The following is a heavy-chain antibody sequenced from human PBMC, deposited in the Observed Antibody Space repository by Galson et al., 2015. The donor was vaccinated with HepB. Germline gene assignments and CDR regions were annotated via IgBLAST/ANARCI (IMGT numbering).Heavy chain of an antibody. D-gene: IGHD6-19*01. V-gene: IGHV3-30-3*01. Sequence: SLRLSCAASGFTFSSYAMHWVRQAPGKGLEWVAVISYDGSNKYYADSVKGRFTISRDNSKNTLYLQMNSLRAEDTAVYYCAREVGSSGPFDYWGQGTLVTVSS. CDR2: ISYDGSNK. J-gene: IGHJ4*02. CDR1: GFTFSSYA. CDR3: AREVGSSGPFDY.